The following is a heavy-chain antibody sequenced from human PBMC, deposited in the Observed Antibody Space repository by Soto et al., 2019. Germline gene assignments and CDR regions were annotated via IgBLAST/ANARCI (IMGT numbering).Heavy chain of an antibody. J-gene: IGHJ4*02. D-gene: IGHD3-10*01. V-gene: IGHV4-34*01. CDR1: GGFFSGYY. CDR2: INHSGST. CDR3: ASDTLWFGELLYGGDY. Sequence: SETLSLTCAVYGGFFSGYYWSWIRQPPGKGLEWIGEINHSGSTNYNPSLKSRVTISVDTSKNQFSLKLSSVTAADTAVYYCASDTLWFGELLYGGDYWGQGTLVTVS.